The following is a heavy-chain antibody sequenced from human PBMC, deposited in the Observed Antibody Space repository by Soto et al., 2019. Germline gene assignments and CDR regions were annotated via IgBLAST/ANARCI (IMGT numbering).Heavy chain of an antibody. V-gene: IGHV4-59*01. D-gene: IGHD1-20*01. CDR3: ARAGRITGRNFDY. CDR1: GGSISNYY. Sequence: QVQLQESGPGLVKPSETLSLTCTVSGGSISNYYWTWIRQPPGKGLQWIGYIYNSGTTNYNPSLKSRVTISVDTSNKQFSLNLSSVTAADTAVYYCARAGRITGRNFDYWGQGILVSVYS. J-gene: IGHJ4*02. CDR2: IYNSGTT.